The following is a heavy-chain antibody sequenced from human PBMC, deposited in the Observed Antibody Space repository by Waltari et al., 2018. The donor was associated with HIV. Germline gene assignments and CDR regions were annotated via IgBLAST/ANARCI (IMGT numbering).Heavy chain of an antibody. D-gene: IGHD3-3*01. CDR3: VKDGASTIFGVLNGMDV. V-gene: IGHV3-9*01. CDR2: ISWNSGDI. Sequence: EVQLVESGGGSVQPGRSLRLSCTASGITFDDYAMHWVRQPPGEVLEWVSGISWNSGDIAYADSVKGRFTISRDNTKNSLFLQMNSGRVEDTALYYCVKDGASTIFGVLNGMDVWGQGTTVTVSS. CDR1: GITFDDYA. J-gene: IGHJ6*02.